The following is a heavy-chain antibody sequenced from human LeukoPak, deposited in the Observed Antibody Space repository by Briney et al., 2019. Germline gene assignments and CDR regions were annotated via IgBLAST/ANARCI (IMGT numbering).Heavy chain of an antibody. V-gene: IGHV1-58*02. CDR2: IVVGSGNT. D-gene: IGHD2-8*01. J-gene: IGHJ4*02. CDR1: GLTFTSSA. CDR3: AKYGPPYATLDY. Sequence: SVKVSCKASGLTFTSSAMQWVRQARGQRLEWIGWIVVGSGNTNYAQKFQERVTITRDMSTSTAYMELSSLRSEDTAVYYCAKYGPPYATLDYWGQGTLVTVSS.